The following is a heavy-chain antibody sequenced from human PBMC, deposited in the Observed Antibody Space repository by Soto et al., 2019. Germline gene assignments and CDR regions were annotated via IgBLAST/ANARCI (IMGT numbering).Heavy chain of an antibody. J-gene: IGHJ6*02. Sequence: SCKASGYTFTSYDINWVRQATGQGLEWMGWMNPNSGNTGYAQKFQGRVTMTRNTSISTAYMELSSLRSEDTAVYYCARVYYGSGGPSGGMDVWGQGTTVTVSS. D-gene: IGHD3-10*01. CDR3: ARVYYGSGGPSGGMDV. CDR1: GYTFTSYD. V-gene: IGHV1-8*01. CDR2: MNPNSGNT.